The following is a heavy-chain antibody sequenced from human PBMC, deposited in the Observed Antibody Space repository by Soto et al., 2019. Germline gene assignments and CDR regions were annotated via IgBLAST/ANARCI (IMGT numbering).Heavy chain of an antibody. D-gene: IGHD3-10*01. J-gene: IGHJ5*02. CDR3: VKDAVPYNGEWDWFDP. CDR2: IGGTGTDT. CDR1: GFIFNNYA. V-gene: IGHV3-23*01. Sequence: PGGSLRLSCRGPGFIFNNYAMSWVRQAPGKGLEWVSGIGGTGTDTHYADPVRGRFTISRDDYTMYLQMTRLRVEDTAVYYCVKDAVPYNGEWDWFDPWGHGTLVTVSS.